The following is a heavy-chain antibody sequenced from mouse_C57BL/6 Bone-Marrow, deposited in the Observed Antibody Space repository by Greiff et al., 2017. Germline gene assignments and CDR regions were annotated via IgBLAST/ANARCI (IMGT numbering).Heavy chain of an antibody. J-gene: IGHJ4*01. Sequence: VQLQQSGPELVKPGASVKISCKASGYTFTDYYMNWVKQSHGKSLEWIGDINPNNGGTSYNQKFKGKATLTVDKSSSTAYMALRSLTSEDSAVYYCARFHYGSSHYYAMDYWGQGTSVTVSS. CDR3: ARFHYGSSHYYAMDY. V-gene: IGHV1-26*01. CDR1: GYTFTDYY. D-gene: IGHD1-1*01. CDR2: INPNNGGT.